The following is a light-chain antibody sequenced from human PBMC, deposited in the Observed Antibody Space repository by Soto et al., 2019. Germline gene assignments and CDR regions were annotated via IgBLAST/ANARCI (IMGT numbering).Light chain of an antibody. Sequence: QSALTQPPSVSGSPGQSVTISCTGTSSDVVSYNRLSWYQQPPGTAPNVMIYEVSNRPSGVPDRFSGSKSGNTASLTISGLQAEDEADYYCSSYTSSFTVLFGGGTKLTVL. V-gene: IGLV2-18*02. CDR2: EVS. J-gene: IGLJ2*01. CDR1: SSDVVSYNR. CDR3: SSYTSSFTVL.